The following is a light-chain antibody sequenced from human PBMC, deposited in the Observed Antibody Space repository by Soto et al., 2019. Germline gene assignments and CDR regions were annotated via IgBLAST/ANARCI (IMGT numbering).Light chain of an antibody. CDR3: SSYARSITV. CDR1: SSDVGDYIL. J-gene: IGLJ3*02. Sequence: QSALTQPASVSGSPGQSITISCTGTSSDVGDYILVSWYQQHPGKAPNLVIYEGSKRPSGVSTRFSGSNASNTASLTISGLTDEDEADYCSSSYARSITVFGAGTQLTVL. V-gene: IGLV2-23*01. CDR2: EGS.